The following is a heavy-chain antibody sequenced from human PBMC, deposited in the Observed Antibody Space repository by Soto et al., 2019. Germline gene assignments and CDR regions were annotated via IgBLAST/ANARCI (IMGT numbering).Heavy chain of an antibody. V-gene: IGHV4-30-2*01. D-gene: IGHD3-22*01. CDR1: GDSISSGGYS. J-gene: IGHJ4*02. Sequence: QLQLQESGSGLVKPSQTLSLTCAVSGDSISSGGYSWNWIRQPPGKGLEWIGYIYHSGGTDYNPSFKSRVTITVDRSNNHSSLKLTSVTAADTAVYYCARDSRSGYYLEYWGQGTLVTVSS. CDR2: IYHSGGT. CDR3: ARDSRSGYYLEY.